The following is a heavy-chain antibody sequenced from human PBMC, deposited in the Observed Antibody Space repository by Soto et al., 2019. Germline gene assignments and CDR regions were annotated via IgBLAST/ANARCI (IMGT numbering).Heavy chain of an antibody. CDR1: GFTFSSYG. Sequence: GGSLRLSCAASGFTFSSYGMHWVRQAPGKGLEWVAVIWYDGSNKYYADSVKGRFTISRDNSKNTLYLQMNSLGAEDTAVYYCARERAAGNAFDIWGQGTMVTVSS. V-gene: IGHV3-33*01. J-gene: IGHJ3*02. D-gene: IGHD6-13*01. CDR2: IWYDGSNK. CDR3: ARERAAGNAFDI.